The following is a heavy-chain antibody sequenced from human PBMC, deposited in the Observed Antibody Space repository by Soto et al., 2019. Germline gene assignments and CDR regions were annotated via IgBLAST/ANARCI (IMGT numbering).Heavy chain of an antibody. CDR2: ISSSSSYT. V-gene: IGHV3-11*06. CDR1: GFTFSDYY. D-gene: IGHD3-22*01. Sequence: GSLRLSFAASGFTFSDYYMSWIRQAPVKGLEWVSYISSSSSYTNYADSVKGRFTISRDNAKNSLYLQMNSLRAEDTAVYYCARGYYDSSGYTGFDYWGQRTLVTVSS. J-gene: IGHJ4*02. CDR3: ARGYYDSSGYTGFDY.